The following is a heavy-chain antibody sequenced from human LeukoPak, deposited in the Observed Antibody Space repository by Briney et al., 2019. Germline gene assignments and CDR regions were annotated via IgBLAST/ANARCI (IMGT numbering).Heavy chain of an antibody. CDR3: ARGEAAAAADWYFDL. V-gene: IGHV4-4*08. J-gene: IGHJ2*01. CDR2: IYTSGST. Sequence: PSETLSLTCTVSGGSISSYYWSWIRQPPGKGLEWIGYIYTSGSTNYNPSLKSRVTISVDTSKNQFSLKLSSVTAADTAVYYCARGEAAAAADWYFDLWGRGTLVTVSS. CDR1: GGSISSYY. D-gene: IGHD6-13*01.